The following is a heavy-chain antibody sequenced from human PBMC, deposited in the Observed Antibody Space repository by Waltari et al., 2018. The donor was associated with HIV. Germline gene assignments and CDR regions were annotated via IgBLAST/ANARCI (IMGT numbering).Heavy chain of an antibody. D-gene: IGHD3-9*01. V-gene: IGHV4-34*02. J-gene: IGHJ4*02. CDR3: ARGRRPYHNLFTGYTFYFDS. CDR1: GCSFNGFF. Sequence: VQLQQWGGGLFNSSVTLSLPCAVYGCSFNGFFWTWLRPPPGRGLEWIGEFSHSGATAYNPSLGGRATVSLDTTKNQFFVTLKSLTVADTATYFCARGRRPYHNLFTGYTFYFDSWGRGS. CDR2: FSHSGAT.